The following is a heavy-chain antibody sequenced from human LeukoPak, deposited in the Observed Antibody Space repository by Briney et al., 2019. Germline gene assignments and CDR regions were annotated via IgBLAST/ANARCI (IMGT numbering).Heavy chain of an antibody. J-gene: IGHJ4*02. Sequence: GGSLRLSCAASGFTFSSYVMHWVRQAPGKGLEWVAVISYDGSNKYYADSVKGRFTISRDNSKNTLYLQMNSLRAEDTAVYYCATLLMDYWGQGTLVTVSS. CDR1: GFTFSSYV. CDR3: ATLLMDY. D-gene: IGHD3-16*01. CDR2: ISYDGSNK. V-gene: IGHV3-30*03.